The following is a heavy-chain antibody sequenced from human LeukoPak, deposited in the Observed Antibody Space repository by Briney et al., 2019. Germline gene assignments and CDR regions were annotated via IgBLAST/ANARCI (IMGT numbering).Heavy chain of an antibody. J-gene: IGHJ3*02. CDR3: ARGGDDVFDI. D-gene: IGHD2-15*01. V-gene: IGHV4-59*08. Sequence: NSSETLSLTCTVSGGSISSYYWSWIRQPPGKGLEWIGYIYYSGSTNYNPSLKSRVTISVDTSKNQFSLKLSSVTAADTAVYYCARGGDDVFDIWGQGTMVTVSS. CDR2: IYYSGST. CDR1: GGSISSYY.